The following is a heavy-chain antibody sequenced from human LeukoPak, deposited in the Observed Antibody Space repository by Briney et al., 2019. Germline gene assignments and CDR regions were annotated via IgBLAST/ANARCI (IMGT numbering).Heavy chain of an antibody. CDR3: ARGPPYIVVVTAIGFFDS. Sequence: SETLSLTCTVSGGSISSSSYYWGWIRQPPGKGLEWIGSIYYSGSTHYNPSLKSRVTISVDTSKNQFSLKLSSVTAADTAVYYCARGPPYIVVVTAIGFFDSWGQGTLVTVSS. V-gene: IGHV4-39*01. CDR1: GGSISSSSYY. J-gene: IGHJ4*02. CDR2: IYYSGST. D-gene: IGHD2-21*02.